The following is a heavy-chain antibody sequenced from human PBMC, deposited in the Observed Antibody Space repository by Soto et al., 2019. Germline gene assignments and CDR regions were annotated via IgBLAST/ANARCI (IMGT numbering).Heavy chain of an antibody. CDR2: INPNSGGT. CDR1: GYTFTGYY. V-gene: IGHV1-2*02. Sequence: ASVKVSGKASGYTFTGYYMHWVRQAPGQGLEWMGWINPNSGGTNYAQKFQGRVTMTRDTSISTAYMELSRLRSDDTAVYYCARDPTYYYDSSGPREYYFDYWGQGTLVTVSS. CDR3: ARDPTYYYDSSGPREYYFDY. J-gene: IGHJ4*02. D-gene: IGHD3-22*01.